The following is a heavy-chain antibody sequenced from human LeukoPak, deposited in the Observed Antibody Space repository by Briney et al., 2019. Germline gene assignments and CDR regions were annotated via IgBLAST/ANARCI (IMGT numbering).Heavy chain of an antibody. CDR2: ISSSAHII. Sequence: GGSLRLSCAASGFSLSTFEMNWVRLAPGKGLEWVSFISSSAHIIYYAASVKGRFTISRDNAKNSLNLQMNSLRAEDTAVYYCAKEMKPWLHFDYWGQGALVTVSS. CDR1: GFSLSTFE. J-gene: IGHJ4*02. V-gene: IGHV3-48*03. CDR3: AKEMKPWLHFDY. D-gene: IGHD6-19*01.